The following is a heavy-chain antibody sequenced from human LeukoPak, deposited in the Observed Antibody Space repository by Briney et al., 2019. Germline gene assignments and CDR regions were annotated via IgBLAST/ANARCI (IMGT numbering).Heavy chain of an antibody. CDR2: ISGSGGGT. CDR1: GFTFSSYA. D-gene: IGHD3-16*01. CDR3: AKDISPRGDDAFDI. V-gene: IGHV3-23*01. Sequence: GGSLRLSCAASGFTFSSYAMSWVRQALGKGLERVSAISGSGGGTYYADSVKGRFTISRDNSKNTLYLQMNSLRAEDTAVYYCAKDISPRGDDAFDIWGQGTMVTVSS. J-gene: IGHJ3*02.